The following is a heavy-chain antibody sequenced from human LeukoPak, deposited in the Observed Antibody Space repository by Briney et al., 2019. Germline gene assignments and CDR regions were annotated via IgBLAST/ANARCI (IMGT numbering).Heavy chain of an antibody. J-gene: IGHJ4*02. CDR3: ARAVLY. D-gene: IGHD6-6*01. CDR1: GYSISSGYY. Sequence: SETLSLTCTVSGYSISSGYYWGWIRQPPGKGLGWIGSIYHSGSTYYNPSLKSRVTISVDTSKNQFSLNLSSVTAADTAVYYCARAVLYWGQGTLVTVAS. V-gene: IGHV4-38-2*02. CDR2: IYHSGST.